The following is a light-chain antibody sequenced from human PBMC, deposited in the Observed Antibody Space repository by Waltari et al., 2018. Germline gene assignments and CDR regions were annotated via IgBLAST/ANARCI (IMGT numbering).Light chain of an antibody. Sequence: QSVLTQPPSVSGAPGQRVAISCTGSGSNIGAGYDVHWYQQHPGKAPKLLIYGVNNRPLGVPDRFAGSQFGTSASLASTGLQAEDEADYYCQSYDPSLSVVFGGGTKLTVL. J-gene: IGLJ2*01. CDR3: QSYDPSLSVV. CDR1: GSNIGAGYD. CDR2: GVN. V-gene: IGLV1-40*01.